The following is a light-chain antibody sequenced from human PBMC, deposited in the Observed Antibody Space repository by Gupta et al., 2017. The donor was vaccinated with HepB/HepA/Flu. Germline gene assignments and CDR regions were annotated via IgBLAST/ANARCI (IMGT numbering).Light chain of an antibody. CDR3: CSYAGSSTVI. V-gene: IGLV2-23*02. CDR2: EVS. CDR1: SSDVGRYNL. J-gene: IGLJ2*01. Sequence: QSALTQPASVSGSPGPSITISCTGTSSDVGRYNLVSWYQQYPGKAPKILIYEVSKRPSGVSNRFSASKSGNTASLTISRLQAEDEADYYCCSYAGSSTVIFGGGTKLTVL.